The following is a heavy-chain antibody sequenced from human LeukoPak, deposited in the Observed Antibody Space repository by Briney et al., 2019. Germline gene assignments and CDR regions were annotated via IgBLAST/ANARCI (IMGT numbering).Heavy chain of an antibody. Sequence: GRSLRLSCAASGLTFSSYVMHWVRQAPGKGLEWVAVIWYDGSNKYYADSVKGRFTISRDNSKNTLYLQMNSLRAEDTAVYYCARDNWFGEPRDYFDYWGQGTLVTVSS. D-gene: IGHD3-10*01. CDR2: IWYDGSNK. CDR1: GLTFSSYV. J-gene: IGHJ4*02. V-gene: IGHV3-33*01. CDR3: ARDNWFGEPRDYFDY.